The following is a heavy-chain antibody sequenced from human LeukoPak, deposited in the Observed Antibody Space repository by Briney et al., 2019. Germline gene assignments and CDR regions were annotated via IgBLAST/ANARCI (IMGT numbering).Heavy chain of an antibody. CDR1: GFTFSSYW. CDR2: INSDGSST. CDR3: ATVNCGDDCSS. J-gene: IGHJ5*02. D-gene: IGHD2-21*02. V-gene: IGHV3-74*01. Sequence: GGSLRLSCAASGFTFSSYWMHWVRQAPGKGLVWVSLINSDGSSTSYADSVKGRFTISRDNAKNTLYLQINTLRAEDTAAYYCATVNCGDDCSSWGQGTLVTVSS.